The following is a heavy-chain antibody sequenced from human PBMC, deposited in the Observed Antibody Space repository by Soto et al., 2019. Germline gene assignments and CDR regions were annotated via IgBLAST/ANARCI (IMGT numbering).Heavy chain of an antibody. D-gene: IGHD6-19*01. CDR1: GLTFSNYW. CDR2: IKQDGREK. CDR3: TKVVGLAGQD. J-gene: IGHJ4*02. Sequence: EVQLEESGGTLVQPGGSLRLSCAASGLTFSNYWMSWVRQAPGKGLEWVANIKQDGREKYYVDSVRGRFTISRDNAKNSLYLQMSSLRAEDTAVYYCTKVVGLAGQDWGQGTLVIVSS. V-gene: IGHV3-7*01.